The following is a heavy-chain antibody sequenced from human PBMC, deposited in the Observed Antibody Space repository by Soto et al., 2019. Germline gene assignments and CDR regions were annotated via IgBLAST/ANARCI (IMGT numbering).Heavy chain of an antibody. CDR1: GYSISSGYY. CDR2: IYHSGST. V-gene: IGHV4-38-2*01. Sequence: SETLSLTCAVSGYSISSGYYWGWIRQPPGKGLEWIGSIYHSGSTYYNPSLKSRVTISVDTSKNQFSLKLSSVTAADTAVYYCARGGIAAAGTWWFDPWGQGTLVTVSS. CDR3: ARGGIAAAGTWWFDP. D-gene: IGHD6-13*01. J-gene: IGHJ5*02.